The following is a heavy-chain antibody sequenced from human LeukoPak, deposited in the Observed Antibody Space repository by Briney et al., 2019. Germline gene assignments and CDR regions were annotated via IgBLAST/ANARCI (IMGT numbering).Heavy chain of an antibody. J-gene: IGHJ6*03. CDR2: ITSSGSYI. V-gene: IGHV3-21*01. Sequence: GSLRLSCVASGFTFSRHQMNWVRQAPGKGLEWVSSITSSGSYIYYADSVKGRFTISRDNAKNSLYLQMNSLGAEDTAVYYCARDPYSGSYGDYYYYYMDLWGQGTTVTISS. CDR3: ARDPYSGSYGDYYYYYMDL. CDR1: GFTFSRHQ. D-gene: IGHD1-26*01.